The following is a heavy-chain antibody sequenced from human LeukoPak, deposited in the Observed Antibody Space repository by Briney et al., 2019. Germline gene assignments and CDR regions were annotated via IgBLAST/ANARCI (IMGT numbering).Heavy chain of an antibody. CDR1: GFTFSSYG. J-gene: IGHJ4*02. D-gene: IGHD4-23*01. CDR3: AKDYGGNWGYFDY. Sequence: PGGSLRLSCAASGFTFSSYGMHWVRQAPGKGLEWVAVISYDGSNKYYADSVKGRFTISRDNSKNTLYLQMSSLRPEETAVYYCAKDYGGNWGYFDYWGEGTLVTVSS. V-gene: IGHV3-30*18. CDR2: ISYDGSNK.